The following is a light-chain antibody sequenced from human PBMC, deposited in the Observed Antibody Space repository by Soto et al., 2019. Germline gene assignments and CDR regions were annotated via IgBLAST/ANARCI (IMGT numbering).Light chain of an antibody. Sequence: DIHITESPASLSASVGDRVTITCRASQGISNYLAWYQQKPGKVPKLLIYAASTLQSGVPSRFSGSGSGTDFTLTISSLQPEDVATYYCQKYNSAPRAFGPGTRLAIK. V-gene: IGKV1-27*01. CDR1: QGISNY. CDR2: AAS. J-gene: IGKJ5*01. CDR3: QKYNSAPRA.